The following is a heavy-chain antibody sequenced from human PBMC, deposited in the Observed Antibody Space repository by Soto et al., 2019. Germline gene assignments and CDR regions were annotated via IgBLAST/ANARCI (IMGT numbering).Heavy chain of an antibody. V-gene: IGHV4-31*03. Sequence: QVQLQESGPGLVKPSQTLSLTCTVSGGSISSGGYYWSWIRQHPGKGLEWIGYIYYSGSTYYNPSLKSRVTISGVTSKNQFSLKLSSVTAADTAVYYCARDRRDYDFWSGSLGTRAHWFDPWGQGTLVTVSS. CDR2: IYYSGST. CDR3: ARDRRDYDFWSGSLGTRAHWFDP. J-gene: IGHJ5*02. D-gene: IGHD3-3*01. CDR1: GGSISSGGYY.